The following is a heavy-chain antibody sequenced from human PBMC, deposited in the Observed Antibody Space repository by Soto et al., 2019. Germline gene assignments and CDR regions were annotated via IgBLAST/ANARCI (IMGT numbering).Heavy chain of an antibody. V-gene: IGHV4-31*03. Sequence: SETLSLTCTVSGGSISSGGYYGSWIRQHPGKGLEWIGYIYYSGSTYYNPSLKSRVTISVDTSKNQFSLKLSSVTAADTAVYYCARGRVGYCSSTSCYGARGKHWFDPWGQGTLVTVSS. D-gene: IGHD2-2*01. CDR3: ARGRVGYCSSTSCYGARGKHWFDP. J-gene: IGHJ5*02. CDR2: IYYSGST. CDR1: GGSISSGGYY.